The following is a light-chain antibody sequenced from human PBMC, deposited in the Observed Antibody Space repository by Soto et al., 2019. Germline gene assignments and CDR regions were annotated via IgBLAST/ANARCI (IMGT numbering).Light chain of an antibody. CDR1: QSVSSN. CDR2: GGS. CDR3: PQHNYWTPWT. J-gene: IGKJ1*01. V-gene: IGKV3-15*01. Sequence: EIVMTQSPATLSVSPGERATLSCRASQSVSSNLAWYQQKPGQAPRLLMYGGSTRATGIPDRFSGSGSGTEFTLTISSLQSEDFSVYYCPQHNYWTPWTFGQGTKVEIK.